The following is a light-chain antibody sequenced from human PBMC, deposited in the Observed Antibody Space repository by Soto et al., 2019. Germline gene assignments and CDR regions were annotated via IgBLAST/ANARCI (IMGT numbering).Light chain of an antibody. Sequence: QSALTQPASVSGSPGQSITISCTGTSSDVGSYNLVSWYQQHPGKAPKLMIYEGSKRPSGVSNRFSGSKSGNTASLTTSGLQAEHEADYYCCSYAGSSTYVVFGGGTKLTVL. CDR3: CSYAGSSTYVV. V-gene: IGLV2-23*01. CDR2: EGS. CDR1: SSDVGSYNL. J-gene: IGLJ2*01.